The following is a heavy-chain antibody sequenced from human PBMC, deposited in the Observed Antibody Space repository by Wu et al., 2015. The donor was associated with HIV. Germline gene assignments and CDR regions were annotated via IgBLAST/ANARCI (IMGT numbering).Heavy chain of an antibody. D-gene: IGHD1-20*01. CDR3: ARTHITGTTFGIAY. V-gene: IGHV1-2*02. Sequence: QEQLVQSGADVRKPGASVKVSCKASGYTFTGHYIHWVRQAPGQGLEWMGCINPRTGDTNYAQKFQGRVTMTGDTSISTAYMELSKLRSDDTAVYYCARTHITGTTFGIAYWGQGTLVTVSS. J-gene: IGHJ4*02. CDR1: GYTFTGHY. CDR2: INPRTGDT.